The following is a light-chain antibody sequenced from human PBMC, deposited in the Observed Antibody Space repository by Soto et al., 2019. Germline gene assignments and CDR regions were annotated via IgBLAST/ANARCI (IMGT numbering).Light chain of an antibody. V-gene: IGLV1-40*01. CDR2: GNN. CDR3: QSYDSSLSGSYV. J-gene: IGLJ1*01. Sequence: QSVLTQPPSVSGAPGQRVTISCTGSSSNIGAGYDVHWYQRLPGTAPKVLIYGNNNRPSGVPDRFSGSKSGTSASLAITGLQPEDEADYYCQSYDSSLSGSYVLGTGTKLTVL. CDR1: SSNIGAGYD.